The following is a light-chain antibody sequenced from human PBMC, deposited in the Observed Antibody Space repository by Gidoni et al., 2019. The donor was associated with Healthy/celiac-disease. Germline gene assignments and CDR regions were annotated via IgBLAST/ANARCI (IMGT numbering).Light chain of an antibody. J-gene: IGKJ1*01. CDR3: QQYYSTPPWT. CDR2: WAA. CDR1: QSVLYSSNNKNY. Sequence: DHVMTQSPYFLAASLDERATINCKTSQSVLYSSNNKNYLAWYQQQPGQPPKLLIYWAATRESGVPDRFSGSGSGTDFTLTISSLQAEDVAVYYCQQYYSTPPWTFGQGTKVEIK. V-gene: IGKV4-1*01.